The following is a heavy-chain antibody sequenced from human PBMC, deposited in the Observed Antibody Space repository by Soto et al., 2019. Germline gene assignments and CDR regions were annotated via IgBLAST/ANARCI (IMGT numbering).Heavy chain of an antibody. Sequence: QVQLQESGPGLVKPSETLSLTCTVSGGSISSYYWSWIRQPPGKGLEWIGYIYYSGSTNYNPSLKSQVTTSVDTAKNKFSLKLSSVTAAVTAVYYCARRYGGNLDYWGQGTLVTVSS. CDR1: GGSISSYY. CDR2: IYYSGST. J-gene: IGHJ4*02. D-gene: IGHD1-26*01. CDR3: ARRYGGNLDY. V-gene: IGHV4-59*08.